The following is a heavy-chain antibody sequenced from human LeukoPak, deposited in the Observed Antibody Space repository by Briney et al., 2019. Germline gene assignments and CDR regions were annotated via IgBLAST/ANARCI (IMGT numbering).Heavy chain of an antibody. Sequence: GESLKISCKGSGYSFTSYWISWVRQMPGKGLEWMGIISPGDSETKYSPSFKGQVTMSVDKSITTAFLQWSSLKASDTAMYYCARQAYATRFDAFDIWGQGTMVTVSS. CDR3: ARQAYATRFDAFDI. D-gene: IGHD2-15*01. V-gene: IGHV5-51*01. J-gene: IGHJ3*02. CDR2: ISPGDSET. CDR1: GYSFTSYW.